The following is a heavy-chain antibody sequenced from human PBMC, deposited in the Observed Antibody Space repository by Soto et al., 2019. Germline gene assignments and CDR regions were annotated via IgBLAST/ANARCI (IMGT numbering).Heavy chain of an antibody. CDR1: GFAFNNYG. CDR3: AREDSIIIPAVSDF. V-gene: IGHV3-21*06. J-gene: IGHJ4*02. D-gene: IGHD2-2*01. Sequence: GGSLRLSCTVSGFAFNNYGINWVRQAPGKGLEWVSSISKSDYTYYSDSVKGRFTISRDNAKNSVSLQMNTLRVEDPAVYYCAREDSIIIPAVSDFWGQGTLVTVSS. CDR2: ISKSDYT.